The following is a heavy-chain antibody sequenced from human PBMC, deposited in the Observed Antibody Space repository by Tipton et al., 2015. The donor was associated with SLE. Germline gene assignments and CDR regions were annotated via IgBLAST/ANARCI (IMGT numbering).Heavy chain of an antibody. V-gene: IGHV4-59*12. Sequence: TLSLTCTVSGGSISGYSLAWIRQFPGKRLEWIGYIYYNGNANYNPPLKSRVSILLDTSKNQFSLSLSSVTAADTAIYYCARDVVTGTTNWFDPWGQGALVTVSS. D-gene: IGHD1-7*01. CDR1: GGSISGYS. J-gene: IGHJ5*02. CDR3: ARDVVTGTTNWFDP. CDR2: IYYNGNA.